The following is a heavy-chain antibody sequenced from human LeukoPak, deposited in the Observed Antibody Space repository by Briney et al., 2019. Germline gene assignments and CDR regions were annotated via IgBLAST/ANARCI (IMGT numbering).Heavy chain of an antibody. V-gene: IGHV4-34*01. CDR2: INHSGNT. D-gene: IGHD1-14*01. CDR3: ARDRPGGTTGHSHDY. Sequence: PSETLSLTCAVYGEFFSGSYWNWIRQSPGKGLEWIGEINHSGNTNYNPSLKSRVTISVDTSQKQFSLGLTSVTAADTAMYYCARDRPGGTTGHSHDYWGQGTLVTVSS. CDR1: GEFFSGSY. J-gene: IGHJ4*02.